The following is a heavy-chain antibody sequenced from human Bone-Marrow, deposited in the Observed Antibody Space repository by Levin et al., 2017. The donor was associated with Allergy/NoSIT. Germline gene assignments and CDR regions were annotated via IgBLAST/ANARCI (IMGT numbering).Heavy chain of an antibody. CDR3: ARNVPVTDLGY. D-gene: IGHD3-10*02. J-gene: IGHJ4*02. CDR1: GFTVSNHY. CDR2: IYSVGST. Sequence: QTGESLKISCAASGFTVSNHYMTWVRQAPGKGLEWVSLIYSVGSTYYADSVKGRFTISRDSSKNTVYLQMNNLRAEDTAVYYCARNVPVTDLGYWGQGTLVTVSS. V-gene: IGHV3-53*01.